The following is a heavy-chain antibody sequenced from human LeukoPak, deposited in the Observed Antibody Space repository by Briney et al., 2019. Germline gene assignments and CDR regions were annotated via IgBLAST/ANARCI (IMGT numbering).Heavy chain of an antibody. CDR2: IYYSGST. Sequence: SETLSLTCTVSGGSISSGGYYWSCIRQHPGKGLEWIGYIYYSGSTYYNPSLKSRVTISVDTSKNQFSLKLSSVTAADTAVYYCARATRRGYSGYDTGYYFDYWGQGTLVTVSS. CDR3: ARATRRGYSGYDTGYYFDY. D-gene: IGHD5-12*01. V-gene: IGHV4-31*03. J-gene: IGHJ4*02. CDR1: GGSISSGGYY.